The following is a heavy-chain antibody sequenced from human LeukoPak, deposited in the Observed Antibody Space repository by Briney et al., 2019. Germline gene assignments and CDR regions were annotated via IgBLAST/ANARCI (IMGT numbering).Heavy chain of an antibody. CDR2: ISSNAYGGTT. J-gene: IGHJ4*02. Sequence: GGSLRLSCTASGFTFGDYTMSWVRQAPGKGLEWVGFISSNAYGGTTGYAASVKGRFTISRDDSKSIAYLQMNRLKTEDTAVYYCTRGTETDYWGQGTLVTVSS. CDR1: GFTFGDYT. CDR3: TRGTETDY. V-gene: IGHV3-49*04.